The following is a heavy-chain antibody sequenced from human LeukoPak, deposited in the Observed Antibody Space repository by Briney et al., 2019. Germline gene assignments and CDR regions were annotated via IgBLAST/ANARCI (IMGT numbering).Heavy chain of an antibody. CDR2: ISWNSGTI. CDR1: GSTFDDYA. Sequence: GGSLRLSCAASGSTFDDYAMHWVRHAPGKGLEWVSGISWNSGTIVYADSVKGRFTVSRDNAKNSLYLQMNSLRAEDTALYYCAKDRVYDSSGYSYFDSWGQGTLVSVSS. D-gene: IGHD3-22*01. V-gene: IGHV3-9*01. J-gene: IGHJ4*02. CDR3: AKDRVYDSSGYSYFDS.